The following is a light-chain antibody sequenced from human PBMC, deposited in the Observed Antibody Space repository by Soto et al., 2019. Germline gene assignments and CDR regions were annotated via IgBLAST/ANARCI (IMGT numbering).Light chain of an antibody. J-gene: IGKJ2*01. CDR1: QSLVYRDGNTY. V-gene: IGKV2-30*01. CDR3: MQGSHWPYT. CDR2: KVS. Sequence: VVMTQSPMSLPVTLGQPASISCTSSQSLVYRDGNTYLNWFHQRPGQPPRRLIYKVSNRDSGVPDRFSGSESASDFTLKISRVAAENVGLYSCMQGSHWPYTFGRGTKLEIK.